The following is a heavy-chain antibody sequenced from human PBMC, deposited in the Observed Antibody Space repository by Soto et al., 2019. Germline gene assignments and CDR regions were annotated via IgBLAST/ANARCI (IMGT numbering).Heavy chain of an antibody. CDR2: IYYSGST. V-gene: IGHV4-31*03. CDR1: GGSISSGGYY. CDR3: ASVAVPAARGRGYYYGMDV. D-gene: IGHD2-2*01. J-gene: IGHJ6*02. Sequence: SETLSLTCTVSGGSISSGGYYWSWIRHHPGKGLEWIGYIYYSGSTYYNPSLKSRVTISVDTSKNQFSLKLSSVTAADTAVYYCASVAVPAARGRGYYYGMDVWGQGTTVTVSS.